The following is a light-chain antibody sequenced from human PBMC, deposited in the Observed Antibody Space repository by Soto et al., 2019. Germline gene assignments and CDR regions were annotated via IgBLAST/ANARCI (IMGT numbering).Light chain of an antibody. J-gene: IGLJ1*01. CDR2: EVN. V-gene: IGLV2-14*01. CDR3: SSYTTSSTYA. Sequence: SALTQPASVSGTPGQSITISCTGTSIDVGAYNYVSWYQQHPGKAPKLMLYEVNNRPSGVSNRFSGSKSGDTASLTISGLQAEDEADYYCSSYTTSSTYAFGTGTKVTVL. CDR1: SIDVGAYNY.